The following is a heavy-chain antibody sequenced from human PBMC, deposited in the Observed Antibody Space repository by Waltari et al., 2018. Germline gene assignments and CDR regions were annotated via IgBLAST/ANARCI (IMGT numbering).Heavy chain of an antibody. V-gene: IGHV3-7*01. J-gene: IGHJ4*02. D-gene: IGHD6-13*01. CDR3: AIGGVETSWYWRY. Sequence: EVQVVESGGGLVQPGGSLRLPCAASGFPFSSFWMTWVRQAPGEGLGWVANVKTDGSETYYVDSVKGRFTISTDNTKNSLYLQMGSLRAEDTAVYYCAIGGVETSWYWRYWGQGTLVTVSS. CDR1: GFPFSSFW. CDR2: VKTDGSET.